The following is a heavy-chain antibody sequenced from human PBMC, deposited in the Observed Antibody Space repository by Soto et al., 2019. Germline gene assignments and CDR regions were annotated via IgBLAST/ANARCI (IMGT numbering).Heavy chain of an antibody. D-gene: IGHD3-22*01. Sequence: EVQLLESGGGLVQPGGSLRLSCAASGFTFSSYAMTWVRQAPGKGLEWVSALSGSGVSTYYADSVKGRFTIYRDNSKNTLQRLMNSLRAEDTAVYYCAKGGGSKDYYDTSGYYLYYYYAMDVWGQGTTVTVSS. CDR3: AKGGGSKDYYDTSGYYLYYYYAMDV. CDR1: GFTFSSYA. V-gene: IGHV3-23*01. J-gene: IGHJ6*02. CDR2: LSGSGVST.